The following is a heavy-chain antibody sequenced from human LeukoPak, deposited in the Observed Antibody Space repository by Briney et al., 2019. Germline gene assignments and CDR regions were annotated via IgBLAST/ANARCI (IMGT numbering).Heavy chain of an antibody. CDR3: ARELWLDAHYYYYYYMDV. CDR1: GGSISSSSYY. CDR2: IYYSGST. Sequence: SSETLSLTCTVSGGSISSSSYYWGWIRQPPGKGLEWIGSIYYSGSTYYNPSLKSRVTISVDTSKNQFSLKLSSVTAADTAVYYCARELWLDAHYYYYYYMDVWGKGTTVTVSS. D-gene: IGHD5-18*01. V-gene: IGHV4-39*07. J-gene: IGHJ6*03.